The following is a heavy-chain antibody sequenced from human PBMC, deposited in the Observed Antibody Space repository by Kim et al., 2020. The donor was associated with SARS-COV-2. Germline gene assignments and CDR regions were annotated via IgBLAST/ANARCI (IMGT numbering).Heavy chain of an antibody. CDR3: ARAASAACDFFT. CDR1: GFSVSGNY. CDR2: IDSAART. Sequence: GGSLRLSCAVSGFSVSGNYMTWVRQAPGKGLEWLSLIDSAARTYYADSVKGRFSISRDYSKNMLYLQMNSLRAEDTAVYYCARAASAACDFFTWVQGTLVTVSS. J-gene: IGHJ5*02. V-gene: IGHV3-53*01. D-gene: IGHD3-3*01.